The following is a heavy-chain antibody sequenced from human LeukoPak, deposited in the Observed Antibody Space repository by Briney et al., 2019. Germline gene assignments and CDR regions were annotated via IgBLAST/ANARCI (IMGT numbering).Heavy chain of an antibody. CDR1: GGSISSYY. CDR2: IYYSGST. V-gene: IGHV4-59*01. Sequence: SETLSLTCTVSGGSISSYYWSWIRQPPGKGLEWIGYIYYSGSTNYNPSLKSRVTISVDTSKNQFSLKLSSVTAADTAVYYCARAATSYGDYDYYYMDVWGKGTTVTVSS. D-gene: IGHD4-17*01. J-gene: IGHJ6*03. CDR3: ARAATSYGDYDYYYMDV.